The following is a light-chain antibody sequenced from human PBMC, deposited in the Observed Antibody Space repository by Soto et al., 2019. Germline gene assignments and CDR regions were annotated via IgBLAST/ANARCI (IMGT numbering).Light chain of an antibody. Sequence: DIQMTQSPSSLSASVGDRVTITCQASQDISNYLNWYQQKPGKAPKILIYDVSVFEAGVPSRFSGCGSGTHFTLTISSLQAEDAATYYCQQFDDLPLTFAGGTKVQIK. V-gene: IGKV1-33*01. CDR3: QQFDDLPLT. CDR2: DVS. J-gene: IGKJ4*01. CDR1: QDISNY.